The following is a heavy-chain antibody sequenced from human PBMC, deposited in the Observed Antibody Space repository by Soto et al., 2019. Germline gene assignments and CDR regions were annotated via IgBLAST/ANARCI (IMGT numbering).Heavy chain of an antibody. J-gene: IGHJ4*02. Sequence: QVHLVQSGAEVKKAGSSVKVSCKASGGTVSSYAITWVRQAPGKGLEWMGVFIPIFVSAHYAQKFQGRVTITAGESTSTVYMELSGLRSEDTAIYYCARDLSSDSTGFRGYDLWGQGTLVTVSS. CDR3: ARDLSSDSTGFRGYDL. CDR2: FIPIFVSA. D-gene: IGHD3-10*01. V-gene: IGHV1-69*01. CDR1: GGTVSSYA.